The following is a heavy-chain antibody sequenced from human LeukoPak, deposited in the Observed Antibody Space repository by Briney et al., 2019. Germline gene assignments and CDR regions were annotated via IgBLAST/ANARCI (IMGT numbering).Heavy chain of an antibody. CDR2: ISINRGNT. CDR1: GYTFTSYG. D-gene: IGHD1-26*01. Sequence: ASVKVSCKASGYTFTSYGISWVRQAPGQGLEWMGWISINRGNTNYAQKFQGRVTMTRDTSISTVYMELSRLRSDDTAVYYCARASGSYWWFDSWGQGTLVTVSS. V-gene: IGHV1-18*01. J-gene: IGHJ5*01. CDR3: ARASGSYWWFDS.